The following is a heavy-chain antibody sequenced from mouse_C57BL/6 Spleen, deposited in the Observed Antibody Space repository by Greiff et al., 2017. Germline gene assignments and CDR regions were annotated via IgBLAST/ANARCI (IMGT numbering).Heavy chain of an antibody. CDR1: GYTFTNYW. V-gene: IGHV1-63*01. Sequence: VQLQQSGAELVRPGTSVKMSCKASGYTFTNYWIGWAKQRPGHGLEWIGDIYPGGGYTNYNEKFKGKATLTADKSSSTAYMQFSSLTSEDSAIYYCARALYYGSTLGAMDYWGQGTSVTVSS. CDR2: IYPGGGYT. D-gene: IGHD1-1*01. J-gene: IGHJ4*01. CDR3: ARALYYGSTLGAMDY.